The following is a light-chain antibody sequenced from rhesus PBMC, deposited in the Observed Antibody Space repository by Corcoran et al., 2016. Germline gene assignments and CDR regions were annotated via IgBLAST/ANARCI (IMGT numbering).Light chain of an antibody. Sequence: DIQMTQSPSSLSASVGDTVTITCRASQGISSYLNWFQQKPGKAPKLLIYAASSLESGVPSRFSGSGSGTDFTLTISSLQPEDFAVYYCLQHNRYPYSFGQGTKVEIK. CDR2: AAS. CDR3: LQHNRYPYS. CDR1: QGISSY. J-gene: IGKJ2*01. V-gene: IGKV1-28*03.